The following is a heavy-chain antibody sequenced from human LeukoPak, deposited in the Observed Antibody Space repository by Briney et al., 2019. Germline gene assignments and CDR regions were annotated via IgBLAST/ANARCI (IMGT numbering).Heavy chain of an antibody. CDR2: INPNSGCT. CDR1: GYTFTSYD. Sequence: ASVKVSCKASGYTFTSYDINWVRQATGQGLEWMGWINPNSGCTNYAQKFQGRVTMTRDTSISTAYMELSRLRSDDTAVYYCARGKGITGDLDYWGQGTLVTVSS. D-gene: IGHD7-27*01. CDR3: ARGKGITGDLDY. J-gene: IGHJ4*02. V-gene: IGHV1-2*02.